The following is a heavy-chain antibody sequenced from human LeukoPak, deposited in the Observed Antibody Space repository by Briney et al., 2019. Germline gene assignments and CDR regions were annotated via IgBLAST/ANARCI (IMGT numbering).Heavy chain of an antibody. D-gene: IGHD1-26*01. J-gene: IGHJ4*02. CDR2: INSDGSST. CDR3: ARPSKRYSGSYPYFDY. CDR1: GFTFSSYW. Sequence: GGSLRLSCAASGFTFSSYWMHWVRQAPGKGLVWVSRINSDGSSTSYADSVKGRFTISRDNAKNTLYLQMNSLRAEDTAVYYCARPSKRYSGSYPYFDYWGQGTLVTVSS. V-gene: IGHV3-74*01.